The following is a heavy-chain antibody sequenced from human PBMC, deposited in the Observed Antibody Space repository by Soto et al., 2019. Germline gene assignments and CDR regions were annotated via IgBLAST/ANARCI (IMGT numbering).Heavy chain of an antibody. CDR3: ARHGSGTFP. Sequence: PSETLSLTCTVSGGSINSYYWGWIRQPPGKELEWIGSIYYSGNTYYNPSLKSRLTISVDTSKNQFSLKLTSVTAADTAVYYCARHGSGTFPWGQGTLVTVSS. CDR2: IYYSGNT. D-gene: IGHD6-13*01. V-gene: IGHV4-39*01. J-gene: IGHJ5*02. CDR1: GGSINSYY.